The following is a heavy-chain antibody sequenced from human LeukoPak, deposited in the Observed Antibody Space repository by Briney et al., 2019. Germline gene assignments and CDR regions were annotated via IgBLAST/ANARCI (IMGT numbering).Heavy chain of an antibody. D-gene: IGHD2-2*01. CDR3: ARVRRYCSSTSCYFFY. CDR1: GYTLTELS. CDR2: FDPEDGET. Sequence: ASVKVSCKVSGYTLTELSMHWVRQAPGKGLEWMGGFDPEDGETIYAQKFQGRVTMTRNTSISTAYMELSSLRSEDTAVYYCARVRRYCSSTSCYFFYWGQGTLVTVSS. J-gene: IGHJ4*02. V-gene: IGHV1-24*01.